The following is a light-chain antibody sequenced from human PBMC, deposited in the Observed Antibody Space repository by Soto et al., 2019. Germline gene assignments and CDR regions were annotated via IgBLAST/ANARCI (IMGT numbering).Light chain of an antibody. V-gene: IGLV2-14*01. Sequence: QSALTQPASVSGSPGQSITISCTGTSSDVGGYNYVSWYQQHPGKAPKLMIYDVSNRPSGVSNRFSGSKSGNTASLTISGLQAEDAADYYCSSYPSSSTLMVFGGGTKLTVL. J-gene: IGLJ2*01. CDR2: DVS. CDR3: SSYPSSSTLMV. CDR1: SSDVGGYNY.